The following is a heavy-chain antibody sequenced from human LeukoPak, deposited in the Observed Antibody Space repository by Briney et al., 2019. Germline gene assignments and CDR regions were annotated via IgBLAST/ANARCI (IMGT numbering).Heavy chain of an antibody. V-gene: IGHV1-2*02. J-gene: IGHJ4*02. CDR1: GYTFTGYY. Sequence: ASVKVSCKASGYTFTGYYMHWVRQAPGQGLEWMGWINPNSGGTNYAQKFQGRVTMTRDTSISTAYMELSRLRSDDTDVYYCARAGLINYVWGSYRYFDYWGQGTLVTVSS. CDR3: ARAGLINYVWGSYRYFDY. CDR2: INPNSGGT. D-gene: IGHD3-16*02.